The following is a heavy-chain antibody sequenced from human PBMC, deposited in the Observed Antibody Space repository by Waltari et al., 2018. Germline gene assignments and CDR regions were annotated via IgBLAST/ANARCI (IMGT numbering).Heavy chain of an antibody. D-gene: IGHD6-6*01. CDR3: AKDDWGYSSSYHDY. J-gene: IGHJ4*02. CDR1: GFTFSSYA. Sequence: EVQLLESGGGLVQPGGSLRLSCAASGFTFSSYAMSWVRRAPGKGLEWVSAISGSGGSTYYADSVKGRFTISRDNSKNTLYLQMNSLRAEDTAVYYCAKDDWGYSSSYHDYWGQGTLVTVSS. CDR2: ISGSGGST. V-gene: IGHV3-23*01.